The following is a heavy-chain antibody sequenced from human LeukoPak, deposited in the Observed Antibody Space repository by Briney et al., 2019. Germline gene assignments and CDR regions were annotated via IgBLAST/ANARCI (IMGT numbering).Heavy chain of an antibody. J-gene: IGHJ4*02. CDR3: ARHGSEYYYDSSGYYYFDY. CDR1: GGSFSGYY. V-gene: IGHV4-34*01. CDR2: INHSGST. Sequence: SETLSLTCAVYGGSFSGYYWSWIRQPPGKGLEWIGEINHSGSTNYNPSLKSRVTISVDTSKNQFSLKLSSVTAADTAVYYCARHGSEYYYDSSGYYYFDYWGQGTLVTVSS. D-gene: IGHD3-22*01.